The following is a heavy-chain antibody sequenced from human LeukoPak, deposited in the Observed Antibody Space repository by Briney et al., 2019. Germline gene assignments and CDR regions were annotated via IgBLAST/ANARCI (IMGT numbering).Heavy chain of an antibody. D-gene: IGHD2-2*01. V-gene: IGHV4-4*07. CDR2: IYTSGST. CDR1: GGSISSYY. Sequence: SETLSLTCTVSGGSISSYYWSWIRQPAGKGLEWIGRIYTSGSTNYNPSLKSRITMSVDTSKNQFSLKLSSVTAADTAVYYCARDVRPPYCSSIRCYFYYYMDVWGKGTSVTISS. CDR3: ARDVRPPYCSSIRCYFYYYMDV. J-gene: IGHJ6*03.